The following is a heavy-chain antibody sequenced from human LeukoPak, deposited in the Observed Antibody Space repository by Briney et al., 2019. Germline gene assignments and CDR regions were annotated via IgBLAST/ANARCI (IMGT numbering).Heavy chain of an antibody. Sequence: SETLSLTCTVSGGSISSYYWSWLRQPPGKGLEWIGYIYYSGSTNYNPSLKSRVTISVDTSKNQFSLKLSSVTAADTAVYYCARETTNTAMVFDYWGQGTLVTVSS. V-gene: IGHV4-59*01. CDR1: GGSISSYY. J-gene: IGHJ4*02. D-gene: IGHD5-18*01. CDR3: ARETTNTAMVFDY. CDR2: IYYSGST.